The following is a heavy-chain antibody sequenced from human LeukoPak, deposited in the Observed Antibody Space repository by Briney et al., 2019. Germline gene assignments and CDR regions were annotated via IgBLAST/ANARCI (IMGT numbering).Heavy chain of an antibody. Sequence: ASVKVSCKASGYTFTSYGISWVRQAPGQGLEWMGWISAYNGNTNYAQKLQGRVTMTTDTSTSTAYMELRSLRSDDTAVYYCARVPMSIAGATFNWFDPWGQGTLVTVSS. J-gene: IGHJ5*02. CDR3: ARVPMSIAGATFNWFDP. CDR1: GYTFTSYG. D-gene: IGHD1-26*01. CDR2: ISAYNGNT. V-gene: IGHV1-18*01.